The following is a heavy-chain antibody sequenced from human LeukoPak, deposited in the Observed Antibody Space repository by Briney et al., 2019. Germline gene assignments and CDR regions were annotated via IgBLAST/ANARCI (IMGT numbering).Heavy chain of an antibody. D-gene: IGHD3-10*01. Sequence: PGGSLRLSCAASGFTFSDYYMDWVRQAPGKGLEWVGRTRNKVNSYTTETAASVKGRFTISRDDSRNSLYLQMNSLKIEDTAVYYCAREQYSYVSGSYYSTYFFDYWGQGALVTVSS. CDR1: GFTFSDYY. CDR2: TRNKVNSYTT. J-gene: IGHJ4*02. V-gene: IGHV3-72*01. CDR3: AREQYSYVSGSYYSTYFFDY.